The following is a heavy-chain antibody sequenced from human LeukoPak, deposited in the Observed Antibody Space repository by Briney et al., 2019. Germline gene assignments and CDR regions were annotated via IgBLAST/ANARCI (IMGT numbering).Heavy chain of an antibody. D-gene: IGHD5-24*01. CDR2: IYYSGST. Sequence: SETLSLTCTVSGGSISSGGYYWSWIRQHPGKGLEWIGYIYYSGSTYYNPSLKSRVAISVDTSKNQFSLKLSSVTAADTAVYYCASWAVEVAVGGFDYWGQGTLVTVSS. CDR3: ASWAVEVAVGGFDY. V-gene: IGHV4-31*03. J-gene: IGHJ4*02. CDR1: GGSISSGGYY.